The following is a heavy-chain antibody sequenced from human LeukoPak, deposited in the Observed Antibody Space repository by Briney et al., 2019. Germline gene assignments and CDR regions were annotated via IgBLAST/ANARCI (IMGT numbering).Heavy chain of an antibody. D-gene: IGHD3-22*01. Sequence: SETLSLTCTVPGASISSYYWSWIRQPPGKGLEWIGDIYYSGSIKYNPSLKSRVTMSVDTSKNQFSLKLSSVTAADTAIYYCARENPSGYYNRPIDYWGQGTLVTVSS. CDR1: GASISSYY. V-gene: IGHV4-59*01. J-gene: IGHJ4*02. CDR2: IYYSGSI. CDR3: ARENPSGYYNRPIDY.